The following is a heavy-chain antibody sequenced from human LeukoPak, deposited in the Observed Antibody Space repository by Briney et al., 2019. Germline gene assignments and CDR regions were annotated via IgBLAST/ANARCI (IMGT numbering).Heavy chain of an antibody. CDR3: ARYSSSSHYFDY. J-gene: IGHJ4*02. CDR1: GGSISSYY. V-gene: IGHV4-59*01. CDR2: IYYSGST. Sequence: SETLSLTCTVSGGSISSYYWSWIRQPPEKGLEWIGYIYYSGSTNYNPSLKSRVTISLDTSKNQFSLKLSSVTAADTAVYYCARYSSSSHYFDYWGQGTLVTVSS. D-gene: IGHD6-6*01.